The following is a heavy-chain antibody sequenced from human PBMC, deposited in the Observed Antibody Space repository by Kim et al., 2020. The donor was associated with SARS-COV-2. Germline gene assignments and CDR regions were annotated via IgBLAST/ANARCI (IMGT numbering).Heavy chain of an antibody. Sequence: GGSLRLSCAASGFTVSSNYMSWVRQAPGKGLEWVSVIYSGGSTYYADSVKGRFTISRDNSKNTLYLQMNSLRAEDTAVYYCARVADLEDSSSSFRYYYYGMDVWGQGTTVTVSS. CDR1: GFTVSSNY. CDR2: IYSGGST. V-gene: IGHV3-53*01. CDR3: ARVADLEDSSSSFRYYYYGMDV. D-gene: IGHD6-6*01. J-gene: IGHJ6*02.